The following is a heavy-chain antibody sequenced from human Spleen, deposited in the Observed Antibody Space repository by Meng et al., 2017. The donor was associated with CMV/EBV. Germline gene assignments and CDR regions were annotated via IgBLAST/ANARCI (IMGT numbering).Heavy chain of an antibody. J-gene: IGHJ6*02. CDR3: ARMPHPPYSYRGMDV. Sequence: ASVKVSCKASGYIYTGYYMEWVRQAPGQGLEWVGRINPNTGGTKYAQKFEGRVIITEDTSISTVYMEITRLRSDDTAVYYCARMPHPPYSYRGMDVWGQGTAVTVSS. D-gene: IGHD2-21*01. CDR2: INPNTGGT. V-gene: IGHV1-2*06. CDR1: GYIYTGYY.